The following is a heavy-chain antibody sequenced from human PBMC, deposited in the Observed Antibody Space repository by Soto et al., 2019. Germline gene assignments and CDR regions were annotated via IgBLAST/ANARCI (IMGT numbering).Heavy chain of an antibody. D-gene: IGHD1-26*01. CDR3: ARDPVGATRFDY. Sequence: QVPLQESGPGLVKPSETLSLTCTVDSISTYYWNWIRQPPGKGLEWIGYIYYLGRTNYNSSLKSRVTMSIDTSKNRFSLRLSSVTAGDTAIYYCARDPVGATRFDYWGQGVPVTVSS. CDR1: DSISTYY. J-gene: IGHJ4*02. CDR2: IYYLGRT. V-gene: IGHV4-59*01.